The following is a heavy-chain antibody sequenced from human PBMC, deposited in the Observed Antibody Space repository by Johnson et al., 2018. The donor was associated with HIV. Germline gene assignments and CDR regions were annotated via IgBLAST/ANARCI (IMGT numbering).Heavy chain of an antibody. V-gene: IGHV3-13*01. CDR2: IGTAGDT. J-gene: IGHJ3*02. CDR1: GFTFSSYW. D-gene: IGHD1-26*01. CDR3: ASQQWELGSHDAFDI. Sequence: VQLVESGGGVVQPGGSLRLSCAASGFTFSSYWMHWVRQAPGKGLEWVSAIGTAGDTYYPGSVKGRFTISRDNAKNSLYLQMNSLRAEDTALYYCASQQWELGSHDAFDIWGQGTMVTVSS.